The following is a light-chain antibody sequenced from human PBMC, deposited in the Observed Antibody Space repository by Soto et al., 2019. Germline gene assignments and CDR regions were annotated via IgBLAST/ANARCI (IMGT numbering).Light chain of an antibody. V-gene: IGKV3-20*01. CDR1: QSVSSY. CDR2: REY. J-gene: IGKJ4*01. Sequence: EIVLTQSPATLSLTPGERATLSCRASQSVSSYLAWCQHKPGQAPRLLFHREYCRVCGIPDRFSGSGTGTDFTLTISRLEPKDCAAYYWQQKQSLTFGGGTEVEIK. CDR3: QQKQSLT.